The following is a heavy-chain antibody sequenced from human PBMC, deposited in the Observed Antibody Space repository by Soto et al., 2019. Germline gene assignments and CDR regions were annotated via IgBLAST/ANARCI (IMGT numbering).Heavy chain of an antibody. D-gene: IGHD3-22*01. CDR3: ARDDGSGYFSSYDY. CDR2: INPSVETI. V-gene: IGHV1-46*01. Sequence: ASVKVSCKALGYTFTDFHMHWVRQAPGQGLEWMGIINPSVETITYAQKFQGRVTMTRDTSTNTVYMELSSLRSEDTALYYCARDDGSGYFSSYDYSGQVTLVTVST. J-gene: IGHJ4*02. CDR1: GYTFTDFH.